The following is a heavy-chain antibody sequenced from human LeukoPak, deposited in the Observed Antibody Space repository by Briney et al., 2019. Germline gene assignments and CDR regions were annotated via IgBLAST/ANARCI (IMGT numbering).Heavy chain of an antibody. Sequence: GRSLRLSCAASGSTFSSYAMHWVRQAPGKGLEWVAVISYDGSNKYYADSVKGRFTISRDNSKNTLYLQMNSLRAEDTAVYYCARMLNGGIDYWGQGTLVTVSS. J-gene: IGHJ4*02. CDR2: ISYDGSNK. CDR1: GSTFSSYA. D-gene: IGHD3-16*01. V-gene: IGHV3-30-3*01. CDR3: ARMLNGGIDY.